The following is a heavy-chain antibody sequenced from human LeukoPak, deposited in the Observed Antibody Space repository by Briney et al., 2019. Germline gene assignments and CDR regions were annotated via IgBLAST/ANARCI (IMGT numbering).Heavy chain of an antibody. CDR3: AREGNDYGDSPSLGYYYGMDV. J-gene: IGHJ6*02. CDR1: GGSISSSSYY. V-gene: IGHV4-39*07. D-gene: IGHD4-17*01. CDR2: IYTSGST. Sequence: PSETLSLTCTVSGGSISSSSYYWGWIRQPPGKGLEWIGRIYTSGSTNYNPSLKSRVTMSVDTSKNQFSLKLSSVTAADTAVYYCAREGNDYGDSPSLGYYYGMDVWGQGTTVTVSS.